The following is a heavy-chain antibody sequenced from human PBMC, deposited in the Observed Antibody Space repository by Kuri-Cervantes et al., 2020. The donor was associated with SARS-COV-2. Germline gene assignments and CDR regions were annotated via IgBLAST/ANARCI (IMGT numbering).Heavy chain of an antibody. CDR3: ARRSTSITIFGVVNINPFDY. CDR1: GGSISSSISSSSYY. V-gene: IGHV4-39*01. J-gene: IGHJ4*02. Sequence: ESLKISCTVSGGSISSSISSSSYYWGWIRQPPGKGLEWIGSIYYSGSTYYNPSPKSRVTISVDTSKNQFSLKLSSVTAADTAVYYCARRSTSITIFGVVNINPFDYWGQGTLVTVSS. D-gene: IGHD3-3*01. CDR2: IYYSGST.